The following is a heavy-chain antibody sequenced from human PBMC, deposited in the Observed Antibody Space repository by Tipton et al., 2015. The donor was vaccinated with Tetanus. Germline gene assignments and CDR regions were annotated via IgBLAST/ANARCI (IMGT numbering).Heavy chain of an antibody. V-gene: IGHV1-2*02. CDR3: ARDRGDYIYYGMDV. J-gene: IGHJ6*02. Sequence: QVQLVQSGAELKKPGASVKVSCKAFGYTFTAQYVYWVRQAPGQGLEWMGWIDPNSGDTKYAQKFQGRVTMTRDTSISTIHMELSRLKSDDTAVYYCARDRGDYIYYGMDVWGQGTTVTVSS. D-gene: IGHD3-22*01. CDR2: IDPNSGDT. CDR1: GYTFTAQY.